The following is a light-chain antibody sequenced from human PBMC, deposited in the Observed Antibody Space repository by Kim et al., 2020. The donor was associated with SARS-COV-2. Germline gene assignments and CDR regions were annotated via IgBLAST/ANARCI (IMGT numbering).Light chain of an antibody. J-gene: IGKJ1*01. CDR2: ASS. CDR1: QRVTSN. CDR3: QQYENWPRT. Sequence: EIVMTQSPATLSVSPGETATLSCRASQRVTSNLAWYQQKPGQSPRLLIYASSTRAPGVPARFSGSGYGTEFTLTISSLQSEDFAAYYCQQYENWPRTFGQGTKVDIK. V-gene: IGKV3-15*01.